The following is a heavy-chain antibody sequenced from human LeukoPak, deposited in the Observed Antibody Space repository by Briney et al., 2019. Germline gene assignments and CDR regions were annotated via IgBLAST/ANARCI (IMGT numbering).Heavy chain of an antibody. J-gene: IGHJ4*02. CDR1: GGSISSYY. V-gene: IGHV4-59*01. CDR2: IYYSGST. D-gene: IGHD3-3*01. Sequence: SETLSLTCTVSGGSISSYYWSWIRQPPGKGLEWIGYIYYSGSTNYNPSLKSRVTISVDTSKIQFSLKLTSVTAADTAVYYCARPSNYDFWSGYFPTTEYWGQGTLVTVSS. CDR3: ARPSNYDFWSGYFPTTEY.